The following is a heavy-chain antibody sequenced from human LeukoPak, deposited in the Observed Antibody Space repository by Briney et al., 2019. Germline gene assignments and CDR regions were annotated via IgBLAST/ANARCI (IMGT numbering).Heavy chain of an antibody. D-gene: IGHD4-11*01. V-gene: IGHV4-39*01. J-gene: IGHJ4*02. CDR3: ASTVTTSIRLDY. Sequence: SETLSLTCTVSGGSMSDTNYYWGWIRQPPGKGLEWIGMISYSGTTYYTPSLKSRVSMSVDTSKRQFSVKLRSVTAADTAVYYCASTVTTSIRLDYWGQGTLVTVSS. CDR1: GGSMSDTNYY. CDR2: ISYSGTT.